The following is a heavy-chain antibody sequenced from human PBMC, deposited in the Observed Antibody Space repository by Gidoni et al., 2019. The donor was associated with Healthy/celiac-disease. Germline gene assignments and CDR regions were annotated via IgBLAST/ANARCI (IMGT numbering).Heavy chain of an antibody. CDR1: GGTFSSYA. D-gene: IGHD6-6*01. Sequence: QVQLVQSGAEVKKPGSSVKVSCKASGGTFSSYAISWVRQAPGQGREWMGGIIPIFGTANYAQKFQGRVTITADESTSTAYMELSSLRSEDTAVYYCAREKVRYSSSSRAPETRTYYYYYYGMDVWGQGTTVTVSS. CDR3: AREKVRYSSSSRAPETRTYYYYYYGMDV. V-gene: IGHV1-69*01. CDR2: IIPIFGTA. J-gene: IGHJ6*02.